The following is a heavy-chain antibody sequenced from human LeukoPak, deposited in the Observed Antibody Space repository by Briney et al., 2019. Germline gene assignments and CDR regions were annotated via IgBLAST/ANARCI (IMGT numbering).Heavy chain of an antibody. Sequence: GGSLSPSVAASGFTFSSYAMSWFRQAPGKGLEWVSAFSGSGGSTYYADSVKGRFTISRDNSKNTLYLQMNSLRAEDTAVYYCAKTPAPPTTYYYDSSGYYSQDYWGQGTLVTVSS. V-gene: IGHV3-23*01. CDR2: FSGSGGST. CDR1: GFTFSSYA. J-gene: IGHJ4*02. CDR3: AKTPAPPTTYYYDSSGYYSQDY. D-gene: IGHD3-22*01.